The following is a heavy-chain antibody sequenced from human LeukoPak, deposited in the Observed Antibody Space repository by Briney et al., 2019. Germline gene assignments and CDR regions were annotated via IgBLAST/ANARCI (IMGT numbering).Heavy chain of an antibody. CDR1: GGSISSGSYY. D-gene: IGHD2-2*01. CDR3: ARSEDCGSSSCYWFDP. Sequence: SETLSLTCTVSGGSISSGSYYWSWIRQPAGKGLEWIGEINRGGITKYNPSLKSRVTISLGTSYNQFSLKLTSVTAADTAMYYCARSEDCGSSSCYWFDPWGQGTLVTVSS. J-gene: IGHJ5*02. V-gene: IGHV4-61*10. CDR2: INRGGIT.